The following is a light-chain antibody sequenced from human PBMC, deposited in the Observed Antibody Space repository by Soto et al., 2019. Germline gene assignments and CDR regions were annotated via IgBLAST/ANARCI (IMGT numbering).Light chain of an antibody. CDR1: SSEVGAYDF. J-gene: IGLJ1*01. Sequence: QSVLTQPASVSWSPGQSITISCTGTSSEVGAYDFVSWYQQHPDKAPKLMIYEVSNRPSGVSNRFSGSKSVNTATLSISGLQAEDEADYYCSSYTSSSTRVFGTGTKVTVL. CDR2: EVS. CDR3: SSYTSSSTRV. V-gene: IGLV2-14*03.